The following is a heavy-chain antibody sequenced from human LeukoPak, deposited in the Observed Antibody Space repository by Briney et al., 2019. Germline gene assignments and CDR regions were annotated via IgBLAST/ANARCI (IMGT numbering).Heavy chain of an antibody. Sequence: GASVKVSCKTSGYTFTSNYIHWVRQAPGQGLEWMGVINPSGGSTSYAQKFQGRVTMTRDTSTSTVYMELSGLRSEDTAMFYCVLPAALIKSPFDYWGQGTLVTVSS. CDR3: VLPAALIKSPFDY. CDR2: INPSGGST. J-gene: IGHJ4*02. CDR1: GYTFTSNY. D-gene: IGHD2-2*01. V-gene: IGHV1-46*01.